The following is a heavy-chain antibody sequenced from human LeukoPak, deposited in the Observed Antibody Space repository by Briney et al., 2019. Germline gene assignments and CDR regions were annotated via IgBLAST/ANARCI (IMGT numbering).Heavy chain of an antibody. CDR3: ARDRSIEDAFDI. CDR1: GFTFSSYW. D-gene: IGHD3-3*02. J-gene: IGHJ3*02. V-gene: IGHV3-74*03. Sequence: GGSLRPSCAASGFTFSSYWMHWVRQAPGKGLVWVSRINSDGSSTTYADSVKGRFAISRDNAKNTLFLQMNSLSPEDTAVYYCARDRSIEDAFDIWGQGTMVTVSS. CDR2: INSDGSST.